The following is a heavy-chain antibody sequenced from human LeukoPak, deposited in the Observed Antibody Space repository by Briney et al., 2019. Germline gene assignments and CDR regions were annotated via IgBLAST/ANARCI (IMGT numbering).Heavy chain of an antibody. CDR3: ASYGPWVPYGMDV. J-gene: IGHJ6*02. CDR2: ISAYNGNT. D-gene: IGHD3-10*01. V-gene: IGHV1-18*01. CDR1: GYTFTSYG. Sequence: ASVKVSCKASGYTFTSYGISWVRQAPGQGLEWMGWISAYNGNTNYAQKFQGRVTMTRDTSISTAYMELSRLRSDDTAVYYCASYGPWVPYGMDVWGQGTTVTVSS.